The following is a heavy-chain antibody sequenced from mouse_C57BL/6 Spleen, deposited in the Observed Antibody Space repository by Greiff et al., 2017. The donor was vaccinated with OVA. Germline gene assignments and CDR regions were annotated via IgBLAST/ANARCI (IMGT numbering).Heavy chain of an antibody. CDR2: INPSSGYT. D-gene: IGHD2-13*01. V-gene: IGHV1-7*01. Sequence: QVQLQQSGAELAKPGASVKLSCKASGYTFTSSWMHWVKQRPGQGLEWIGYINPSSGYTKYNQKFKDKATLTADKSSSTAYMQLSSLTYEDSAVYYCESDWTGYIDVWGTGTTVTVSS. CDR3: ESDWTGYIDV. CDR1: GYTFTSSW. J-gene: IGHJ1*03.